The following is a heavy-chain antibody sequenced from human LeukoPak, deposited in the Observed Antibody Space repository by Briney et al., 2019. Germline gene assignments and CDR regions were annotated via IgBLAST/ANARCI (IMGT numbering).Heavy chain of an antibody. CDR3: AKKGDSSGWFYYFDY. Sequence: GGSLRLSCAASGFIFSSYAMSWVRQAPGKGLEWVSAISGSGGSTYYADSVKGRFTISRDNSKNTLYLQMNSLRAEDTAVYYCAKKGDSSGWFYYFDYWGQGTLVTVSS. D-gene: IGHD6-19*01. CDR2: ISGSGGST. J-gene: IGHJ4*02. CDR1: GFIFSSYA. V-gene: IGHV3-23*01.